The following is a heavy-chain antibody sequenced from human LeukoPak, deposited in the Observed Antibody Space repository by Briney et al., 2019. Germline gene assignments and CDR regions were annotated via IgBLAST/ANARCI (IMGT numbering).Heavy chain of an antibody. D-gene: IGHD5-18*01. CDR3: ARGLGTAMVRRFDL. Sequence: SETLSLTCAVYGGSYSGYYWSWIRQRPGKGLEWIGEINHSGSTNYNPSLKSRVTISVDTSKNQFSLKLSSVTAADTAVYYCARGLGTAMVRRFDLWGRGTLVTVSS. V-gene: IGHV4-34*01. J-gene: IGHJ2*01. CDR1: GGSYSGYY. CDR2: INHSGST.